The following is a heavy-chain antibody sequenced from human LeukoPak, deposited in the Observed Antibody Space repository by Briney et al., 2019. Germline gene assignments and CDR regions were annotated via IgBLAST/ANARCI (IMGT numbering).Heavy chain of an antibody. CDR2: ISAYTGDT. Sequence: ASVKVSCKASGYTFTTYGVGWVRQAPGQGLEWMGWISAYTGDTSYAQKRQGRVTMTTDTSTSTAYMELRSLRPDDTAVYYCARTPRYDFWSGYLFDYWGQGTLVTVSS. J-gene: IGHJ4*02. D-gene: IGHD3-3*01. CDR1: GYTFTTYG. CDR3: ARTPRYDFWSGYLFDY. V-gene: IGHV1-18*01.